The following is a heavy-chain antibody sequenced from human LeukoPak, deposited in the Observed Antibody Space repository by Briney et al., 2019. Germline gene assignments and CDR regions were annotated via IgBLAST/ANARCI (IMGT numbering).Heavy chain of an antibody. V-gene: IGHV3-23*01. D-gene: IGHD5-12*01. J-gene: IGHJ4*02. Sequence: AGGSLRLSCAASGFTFSSYAMNWVRQAPGKGLEWVSAISGSGSTTYYADSVKGRFTISSDNSKNTLYLQMNSLRAEDTAVYYCARGPSGYHNTGGQGTLVTVSS. CDR3: ARGPSGYHNT. CDR1: GFTFSSYA. CDR2: ISGSGSTT.